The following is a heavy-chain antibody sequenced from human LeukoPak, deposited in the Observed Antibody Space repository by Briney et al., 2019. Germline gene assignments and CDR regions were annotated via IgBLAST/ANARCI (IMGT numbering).Heavy chain of an antibody. J-gene: IGHJ4*02. V-gene: IGHV4-59*01. CDR1: GGSFTPYY. CDR3: ATYCSGGSCYSGVDY. CDR2: IYYSGST. Sequence: SETLSLTCTVSGGSFTPYYWSWIRQPPGKGLEWIGYIYYSGSTNYNPSLKSRVTISVDTSKNQFSLKLSSVTAADTAVYYCATYCSGGSCYSGVDYWGQGTLVTVSS. D-gene: IGHD2-15*01.